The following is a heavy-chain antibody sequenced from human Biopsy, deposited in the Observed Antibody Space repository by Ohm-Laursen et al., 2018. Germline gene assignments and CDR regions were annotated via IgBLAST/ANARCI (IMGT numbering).Heavy chain of an antibody. V-gene: IGHV4-59*08. J-gene: IGHJ4*02. Sequence: TLSLTCTVSSGSISSYYWSWIRQPPGKGLEWIGYIDYRGSTKYNPSLWSRVTMSIDTSRNQFSLKLSSVTAADTAVYYCATTTMDTSGWFGNYFDSWGQGTLVTVSA. CDR2: IDYRGST. CDR1: SGSISSYY. CDR3: ATTTMDTSGWFGNYFDS. D-gene: IGHD6-19*01.